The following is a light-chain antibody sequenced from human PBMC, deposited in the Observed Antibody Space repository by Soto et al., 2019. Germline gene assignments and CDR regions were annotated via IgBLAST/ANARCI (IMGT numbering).Light chain of an antibody. V-gene: IGKV3-11*01. CDR3: QQRSNWPLT. J-gene: IGKJ4*01. Sequence: EIVLTQSPATLSLSPGERATLSCRASESVSSSLAWYQQKPGQAPRLLIYDASNTATGIPARFSGSGSGTDFSLTISSLETEDFAVYYCQQRSNWPLTFGGGTKVEIK. CDR1: ESVSSS. CDR2: DAS.